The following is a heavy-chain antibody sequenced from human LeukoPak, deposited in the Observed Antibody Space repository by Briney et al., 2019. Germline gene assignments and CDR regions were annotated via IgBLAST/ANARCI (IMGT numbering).Heavy chain of an antibody. J-gene: IGHJ3*01. CDR3: ARGAYGDL. V-gene: IGHV3-23*01. D-gene: IGHD4-17*01. CDR2: VSGSGEST. CDR1: GVTFRNYD. Sequence: AGGSLRLSCAASGVTFRNYDMSWVRQAPGKGLEWVSAVSGSGESTYYADSVKGRFTISRDNSKNTLYLQMNSLRAADTAVYYCARGAYGDLWGQGTMVTVSS.